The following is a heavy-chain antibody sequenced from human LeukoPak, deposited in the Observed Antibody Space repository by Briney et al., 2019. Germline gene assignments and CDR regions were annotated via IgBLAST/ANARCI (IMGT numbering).Heavy chain of an antibody. J-gene: IGHJ4*02. V-gene: IGHV1-18*01. D-gene: IGHD2-15*01. CDR3: ARRPRGYCSGGSCYDY. Sequence: GASVKVSCKASGYTFTSYGISWVRQAPGQGLEWMGWISAYNGSTNYAQKFQGRVTITRNTSISTAYMELSSLRSEDTAVYYCARRPRGYCSGGSCYDYWGQGTLVTVSS. CDR1: GYTFTSYG. CDR2: ISAYNGST.